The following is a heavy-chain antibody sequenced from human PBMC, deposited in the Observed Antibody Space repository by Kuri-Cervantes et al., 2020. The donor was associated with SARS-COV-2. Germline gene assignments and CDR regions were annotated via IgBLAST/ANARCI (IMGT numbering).Heavy chain of an antibody. CDR3: ARDPNPNSGYDLADGFDY. CDR1: GFTFSSYA. CDR2: ISYDGSNK. V-gene: IGHV3-30-3*01. D-gene: IGHD5-12*01. Sequence: GGSLRLSCAASGFTFSSYAMSWVRQAPGKGLEWVAVISYDGSNKYYADSVKGRFTISRDNSKNTLYLQMNSLRAEDTAVYYCARDPNPNSGYDLADGFDYWGQGTLVTVSS. J-gene: IGHJ4*02.